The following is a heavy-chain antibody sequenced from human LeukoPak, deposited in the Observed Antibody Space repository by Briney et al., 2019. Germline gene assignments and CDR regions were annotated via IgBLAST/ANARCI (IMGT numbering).Heavy chain of an antibody. V-gene: IGHV4-31*03. J-gene: IGHJ4*02. CDR3: ARVGGSYSVDY. D-gene: IGHD1-26*01. Sequence: SETLSLTCTVSGGSISSGGYYWSWIRQHPGKGLEWIGYIYYGGSTYYNPSLKSRVTISVDTSKNQFSLKLSSVTAADTAVYYCARVGGSYSVDYWGQGTLVTVSS. CDR1: GGSISSGGYY. CDR2: IYYGGST.